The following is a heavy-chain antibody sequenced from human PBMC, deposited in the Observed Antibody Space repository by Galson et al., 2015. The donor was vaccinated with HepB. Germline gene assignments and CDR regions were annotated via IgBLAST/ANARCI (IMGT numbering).Heavy chain of an antibody. D-gene: IGHD3-10*01. V-gene: IGHV3-30-3*01. J-gene: IGHJ4*02. CDR3: ARGMNRGDNTSAAF. CDR1: GFTFHSYA. Sequence: SLRLSCAASGFTFHSYAFHWVRQAPGKGLEWVALISFDESNKSYGDSVKGRFTIFRDSSKSTLYLQMNNLRADDTAVYFCARGMNRGDNTSAAFWGQGTLVTVSS. CDR2: ISFDESNK.